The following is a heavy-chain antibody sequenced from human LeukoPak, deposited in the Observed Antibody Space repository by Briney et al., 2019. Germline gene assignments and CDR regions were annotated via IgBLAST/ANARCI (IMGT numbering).Heavy chain of an antibody. J-gene: IGHJ3*02. D-gene: IGHD2-2*01. V-gene: IGHV4-34*01. CDR2: INHSGST. CDR1: GGSFSGYY. CDR3: ARGELGYCSSTSCFGAFDI. Sequence: SETLSLTCAVYGGSFSGYYWSWIRQPPGKGLEWIGEINHSGSTNYNPSLKSRVTISVDTSKNQFSLKLSSVTAADTAVYYCARGELGYCSSTSCFGAFDIWGQGIMVTVSS.